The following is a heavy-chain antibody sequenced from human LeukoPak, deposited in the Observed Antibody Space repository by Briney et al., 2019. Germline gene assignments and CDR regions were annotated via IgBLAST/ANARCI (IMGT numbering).Heavy chain of an antibody. J-gene: IGHJ5*02. CDR2: MNPNSGNT. V-gene: IGHV1-8*01. D-gene: IGHD6-25*01. CDR1: GYTFTSYD. Sequence: ASVKVSCKASGYTFTSYDINWVRQATGQGLEWMGWMNPNSGNTGYAQKFKGRVTMTRNTSISTAYMELSSLRSEDTAVYYCARTLKRVGNWFDPWGQGTLVTVSS. CDR3: ARTLKRVGNWFDP.